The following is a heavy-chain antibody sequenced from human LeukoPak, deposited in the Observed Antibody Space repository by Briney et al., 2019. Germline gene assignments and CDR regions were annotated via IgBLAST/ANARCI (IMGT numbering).Heavy chain of an antibody. J-gene: IGHJ4*02. D-gene: IGHD1-7*01. Sequence: GGSLRLSCAASGFTFANYAMGWVRQTPGKGLEWVSSLSGSSGTTYYADSVKGRFTISRDNSKDTLYLQMNSLRVEDAAVYYCMNYKWNYYDFIFEFWGQGTLVTVSS. CDR3: MNYKWNYYDFIFEF. CDR1: GFTFANYA. V-gene: IGHV3-23*01. CDR2: LSGSSGTT.